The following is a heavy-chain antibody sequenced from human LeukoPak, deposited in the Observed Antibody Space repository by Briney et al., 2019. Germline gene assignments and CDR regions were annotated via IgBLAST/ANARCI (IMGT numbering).Heavy chain of an antibody. CDR3: AREYCNAGICYAYFDY. CDR2: INPNSGDT. V-gene: IGHV1-2*06. Sequence: ASVKVSCRASGYTFTGYYMHWVRQAPGQGLEWMGRINPNSGDTGYAQKFQGRVTMTRDTSISTAYMELTRLRSDVTAVYYCAREYCNAGICYAYFDYWGQGTLVTVSS. CDR1: GYTFTGYY. D-gene: IGHD2-15*01. J-gene: IGHJ4*02.